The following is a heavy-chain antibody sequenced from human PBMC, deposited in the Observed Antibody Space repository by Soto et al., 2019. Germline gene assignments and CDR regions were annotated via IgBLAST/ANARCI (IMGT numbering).Heavy chain of an antibody. Sequence: PSETLSLTCTVSGGSISSYYWSWIRQPPGKGLEWIGYIYYSGSTNYNPSLKSRVTISVDTSKNQFSLKLSSVTAADTAVYYCARGPGVTTDYYYGMDVWGQGTTVTVSS. CDR3: ARGPGVTTDYYYGMDV. D-gene: IGHD4-17*01. J-gene: IGHJ6*02. CDR1: GGSISSYY. CDR2: IYYSGST. V-gene: IGHV4-59*01.